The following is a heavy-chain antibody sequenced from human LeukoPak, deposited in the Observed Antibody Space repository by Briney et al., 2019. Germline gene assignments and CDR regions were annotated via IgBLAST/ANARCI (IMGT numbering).Heavy chain of an antibody. D-gene: IGHD5-24*01. Sequence: AAVKVSCKASGYTFTSYGISWVRQAPGQGLEWMGGIIPIFGTANYAQKFQGRVTITADESTSTAYMELSSLRSDDTAVYYCTRWLQRAPLFDWGQGTLVTVSS. CDR3: TRWLQRAPLFD. V-gene: IGHV1-69*13. CDR1: GYTFTSYG. CDR2: IIPIFGTA. J-gene: IGHJ4*02.